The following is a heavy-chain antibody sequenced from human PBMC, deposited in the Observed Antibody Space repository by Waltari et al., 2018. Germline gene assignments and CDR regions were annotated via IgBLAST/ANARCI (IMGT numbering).Heavy chain of an antibody. CDR2: IKQDGSEK. CDR1: GLGLSTYW. V-gene: IGHV3-7*01. D-gene: IGHD6-13*01. J-gene: IGHJ4*02. CDR3: TRGGRDSSWYWRD. Sequence: EVQLVESGGGLAQPGGSLRLSCAASGLGLSTYWMTWVRQASGKGPEWVANIKQDGSEKYYMDSVKGRFTISRDNAKNSLYLQMNNLRVEDTAVYYCTRGGRDSSWYWRDWGQGTLVTVSS.